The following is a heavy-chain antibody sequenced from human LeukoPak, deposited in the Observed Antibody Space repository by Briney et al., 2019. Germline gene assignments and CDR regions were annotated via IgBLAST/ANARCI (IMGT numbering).Heavy chain of an antibody. CDR2: INPNSGGT. CDR3: AKRGGFDSSGYYQPPEDY. D-gene: IGHD3-22*01. CDR1: GYTFTGYY. V-gene: IGHV1-2*02. Sequence: ASVKVSCKASGYTFTGYYMHWVRQAPGQGLEWMGWINPNSGGTNYAQKFQGRVTMTRDTSISTAYMELSRLRSDDTAVYYCAKRGGFDSSGYYQPPEDYWGQGTLVTVSS. J-gene: IGHJ4*02.